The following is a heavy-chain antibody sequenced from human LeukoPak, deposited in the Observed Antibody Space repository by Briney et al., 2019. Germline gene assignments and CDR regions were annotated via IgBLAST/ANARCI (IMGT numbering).Heavy chain of an antibody. CDR1: GGSISSGDYY. Sequence: SETLSLTCTVSGGSISSGDYYWSWIRQPPGKGLEWIGYIYYSGSTYYNPSPKSRVTISVDTSKNQFSLKLSSVTAADTAVYYCARGDYPSWFDPWGQGTLVTVSS. D-gene: IGHD4-17*01. CDR3: ARGDYPSWFDP. CDR2: IYYSGST. V-gene: IGHV4-30-4*01. J-gene: IGHJ5*02.